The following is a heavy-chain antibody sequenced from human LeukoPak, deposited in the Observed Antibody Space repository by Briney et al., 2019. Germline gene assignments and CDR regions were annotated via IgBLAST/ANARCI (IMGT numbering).Heavy chain of an antibody. Sequence: ASVKVSCKASGYTFTGYYMHWVRQAPGQGLEWMGWINPNSGGTNYQGRVTMTTDTSTSTAYMELRSLRSDDTAVYYCARAKWGSYRYYFDYWGQGTLVTVSS. D-gene: IGHD3-16*02. J-gene: IGHJ4*02. CDR2: INPNSGGT. CDR3: ARAKWGSYRYYFDY. V-gene: IGHV1-2*02. CDR1: GYTFTGYY.